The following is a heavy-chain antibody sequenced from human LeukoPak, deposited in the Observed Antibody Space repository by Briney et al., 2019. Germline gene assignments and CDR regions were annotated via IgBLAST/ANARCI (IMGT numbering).Heavy chain of an antibody. D-gene: IGHD2-8*01. V-gene: IGHV3-30*03. J-gene: IGHJ4*02. CDR1: GFTFRSFG. CDR2: ISYDGSNE. CDR3: ARISSATGVAWGGYLDF. Sequence: GGSLRLSCAASGFTFRSFGMHWVRQAPGKGLEWVAVISYDGSNEYYADSVKGRFTISRDNAKNSLYLRMNSLRAEDTAVYHCARISSATGVAWGGYLDFWGQGTLVAVSS.